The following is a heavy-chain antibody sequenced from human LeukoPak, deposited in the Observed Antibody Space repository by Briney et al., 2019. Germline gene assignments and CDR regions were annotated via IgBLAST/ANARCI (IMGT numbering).Heavy chain of an antibody. CDR3: AHRGFTAKFVEMATGAWFDP. CDR2: IYWNDDK. D-gene: IGHD5-24*01. J-gene: IGHJ5*02. V-gene: IGHV2-5*01. CDR1: GFSLSTSGVG. Sequence: SGPTLVKPTQTLTLTCTFSGFSLSTSGVGVGWIRQPPGKALEWLALIYWNDDKRYSPSLKSRLTITKDTSKNQVVLTMTNMDPVDTATYYCAHRGFTAKFVEMATGAWFDPWGQGTLVTVSS.